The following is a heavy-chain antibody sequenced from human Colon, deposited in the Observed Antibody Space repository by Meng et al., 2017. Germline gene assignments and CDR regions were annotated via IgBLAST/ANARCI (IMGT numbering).Heavy chain of an antibody. V-gene: IGHV1-18*01. CDR1: GYTFINYG. D-gene: IGHD6-13*01. CDR2: ISGYSGVT. J-gene: IGHJ4*02. CDR3: ARYRPAAGTYYFDY. Sequence: ASVKVSCKAAGYTFINYGITWVRQAPGQGLEGMGWISGYSGVTNYAQDLQDRVTITTDASTTTAYLELRSLRSDDTAVYYCARYRPAAGTYYFDYWGQGTLVTVSS.